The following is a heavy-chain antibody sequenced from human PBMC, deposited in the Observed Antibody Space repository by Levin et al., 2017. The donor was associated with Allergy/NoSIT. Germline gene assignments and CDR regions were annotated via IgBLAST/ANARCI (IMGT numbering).Heavy chain of an antibody. D-gene: IGHD1-1*01. CDR2: INHSGST. CDR3: AAVNWNDSGMDV. J-gene: IGHJ6*02. Sequence: SETLSLTCAVYGGSFSGYYWSWIRQPPGKGLEWIGEINHSGSTNYNPSLKSRVTISVDTSKNQFSLKLSSVTAADTAVYYCAAVNWNDSGMDVWGQGTTVTVSS. V-gene: IGHV4-34*01. CDR1: GGSFSGYY.